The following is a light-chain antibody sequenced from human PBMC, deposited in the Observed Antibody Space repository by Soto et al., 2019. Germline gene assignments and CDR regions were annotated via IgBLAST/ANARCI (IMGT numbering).Light chain of an antibody. V-gene: IGLV2-14*03. J-gene: IGLJ2*01. CDR3: CSYASSSTRVI. Sequence: QSALTQPASVSGSSGQSITISCTGTGSDVGGYNFVSWYQQHPGKAPKLMIYDVNIRPSGVSNRFSGSKSGNTASLTISGLQAEDEADYYCCSYASSSTRVIFGGGTKLTVL. CDR1: GSDVGGYNF. CDR2: DVN.